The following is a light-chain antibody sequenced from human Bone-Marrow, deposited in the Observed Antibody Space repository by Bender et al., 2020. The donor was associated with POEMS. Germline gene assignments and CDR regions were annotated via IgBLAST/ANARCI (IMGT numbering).Light chain of an antibody. CDR1: NNDVANYNL. J-gene: IGLJ3*02. Sequence: QSALTQPASVSGSPGQSITISCNKTNNDVANYNLVSWYQQHPGKAPKLMIYEATKRPSGISNRFSGSKSGNTASLTISGLQAEDEADYYCCSYTTTYTWMFGGGTKVTVL. CDR3: CSYTTTYTWM. CDR2: EAT. V-gene: IGLV2-23*01.